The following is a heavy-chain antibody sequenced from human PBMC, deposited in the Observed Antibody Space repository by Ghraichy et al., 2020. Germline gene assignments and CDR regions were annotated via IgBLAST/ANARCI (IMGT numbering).Heavy chain of an antibody. CDR1: GFTFSSYA. V-gene: IGHV3-23*01. J-gene: IGHJ6*02. D-gene: IGHD4-23*01. CDR2: ISGSGGST. CDR3: AKDSGDYGGKLPWVVDYYYYGMDV. Sequence: GSLRLSCAASGFTFSSYAMSWVRQAPGKGLEWVSAISGSGGSTYYADSVKGRFTISRDNSKNTLYLQMNSLRAEDTAVYYCAKDSGDYGGKLPWVVDYYYYGMDVWGQGTTVTVSS.